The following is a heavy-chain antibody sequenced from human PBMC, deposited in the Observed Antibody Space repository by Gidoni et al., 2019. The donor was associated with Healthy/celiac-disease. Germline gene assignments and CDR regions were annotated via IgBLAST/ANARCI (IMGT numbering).Heavy chain of an antibody. CDR2: MFVCIGTT. J-gene: IGHJ6*02. D-gene: IGHD1-26*01. CDR3: AASFPGYSVSYIPLYYYYGMDV. Sequence: QMQLVQAGPEGKKPRTTVQVSCTASGFTFTSTALQWLRQARGQRLCWSGLMFVCIGTTPCAHKFHERVTITRDMATSTAVMALSSLRSEYTAVYYCAASFPGYSVSYIPLYYYYGMDVWGQGTTVTVSS. CDR1: GFTFTSTA. V-gene: IGHV1-58*01.